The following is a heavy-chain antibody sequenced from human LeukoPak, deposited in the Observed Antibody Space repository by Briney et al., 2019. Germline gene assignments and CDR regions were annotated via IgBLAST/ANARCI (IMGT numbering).Heavy chain of an antibody. CDR2: ISGSGGST. CDR3: ARDQILWFGELLYYYYMDV. Sequence: PGGSLRLSCAASGFTFSSYAMSWVRQAPGKGLEWVSAISGSGGSTYYADSVKGRFTISRDNAKNSLYLQMNSLRAEDTALYYCARDQILWFGELLYYYYMDVWGKGTTVTVSS. V-gene: IGHV3-23*01. D-gene: IGHD3-10*01. CDR1: GFTFSSYA. J-gene: IGHJ6*03.